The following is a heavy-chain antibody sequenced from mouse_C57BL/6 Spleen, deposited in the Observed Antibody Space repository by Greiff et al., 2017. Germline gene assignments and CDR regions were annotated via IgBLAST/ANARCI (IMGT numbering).Heavy chain of an antibody. CDR3: YYYGSSYGNDYFGY. J-gene: IGHJ2*01. Sequence: QVQLQQPGAELVKPGASVKMSCKASGYTFTSYWITWVKQRPGQGLEWIGDIYPGSGSTNYNEKFKSKATLTVDTSSSTAYMQLSSLTSEDTAVYYCYYYGSSYGNDYFGYWGQGTTLTVSS. D-gene: IGHD1-1*01. V-gene: IGHV1-55*01. CDR2: IYPGSGST. CDR1: GYTFTSYW.